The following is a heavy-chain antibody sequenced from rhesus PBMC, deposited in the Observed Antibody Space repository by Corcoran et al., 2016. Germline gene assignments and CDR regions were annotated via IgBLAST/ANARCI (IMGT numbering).Heavy chain of an antibody. J-gene: IGHJ4*01. CDR2: VYGRGGSN. D-gene: IGHD1-1-1*01. CDR1: GGSISGYYY. CDR3: ASPPHSRLFDY. Sequence: QVQLQESGPGLVKPSETLSLTCAVSGGSISGYYYWSWIRQPQGKWREWIGSVYGRGGSNDLNPLLTSSVTLSVATSKNQFALKRRSGTAAYAAVDYCASPPHSRLFDYWGQGVLGTVSS. V-gene: IGHV4S14*01.